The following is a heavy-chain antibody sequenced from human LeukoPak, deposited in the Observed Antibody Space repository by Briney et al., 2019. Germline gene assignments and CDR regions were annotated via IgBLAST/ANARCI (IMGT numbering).Heavy chain of an antibody. CDR3: ARVSVAGTGAFDI. CDR1: GFTFSSYG. CDR2: ISYDGSNK. Sequence: GGSLRLSCAASGFTFSSYGMHWVRQAPGKGLEWVAVISYDGSNKYYADSVKGRFTISRDNSKNTLYLQMNSLRAEDTAVYYCARVSVAGTGAFDIWGQGTMVTVSS. V-gene: IGHV3-30*03. J-gene: IGHJ3*02. D-gene: IGHD6-19*01.